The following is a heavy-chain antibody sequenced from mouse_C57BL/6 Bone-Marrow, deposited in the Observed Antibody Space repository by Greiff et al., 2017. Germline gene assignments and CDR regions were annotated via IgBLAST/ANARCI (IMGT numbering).Heavy chain of an antibody. J-gene: IGHJ3*01. D-gene: IGHD1-1*01. V-gene: IGHV1-55*01. CDR2: IYPGSGST. CDR3: ARGYYGSSYGFAY. Sequence: QVQLQQSGAELVKPGASVKMSCKASGYTFTSYWITWVKQRPGQGLEWIGDIYPGSGSTNYNEKFKSKATLTVDTSSSTAYMQLSSLTSEDSAVYYCARGYYGSSYGFAYWGQGTLVTVSA. CDR1: GYTFTSYW.